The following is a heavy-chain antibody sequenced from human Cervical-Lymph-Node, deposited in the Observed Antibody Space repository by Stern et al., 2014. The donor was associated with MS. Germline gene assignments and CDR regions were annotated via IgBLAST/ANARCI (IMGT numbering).Heavy chain of an antibody. Sequence: DQLVESGGGVVQPGRSLRLSCAASGFTFSSYGIHWVRQTPGKGLEWVAVIWYDGSNKYYADSVKGRFTISRDNSENTAYLQMNSPRAEDTAVYYCAKGDSSSPLEYWGQGTLVTVSS. D-gene: IGHD6-6*01. CDR1: GFTFSSYG. V-gene: IGHV3-33*06. CDR3: AKGDSSSPLEY. J-gene: IGHJ4*02. CDR2: IWYDGSNK.